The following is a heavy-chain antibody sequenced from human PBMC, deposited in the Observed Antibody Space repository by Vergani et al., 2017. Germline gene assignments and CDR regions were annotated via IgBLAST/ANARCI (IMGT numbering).Heavy chain of an antibody. Sequence: VQLVQSGAEVKKPGSSVKVSCKGSGYSFTSYWIGWVRQMPGKGLEWMGIIYPGDSDTRYSPSFQGHVTISADKSISTAYLQWSSLKASDTAMYYCARHVGFSAAAGTEWFDPWGQGTLVTVSS. J-gene: IGHJ5*02. CDR1: GYSFTSYW. CDR3: ARHVGFSAAAGTEWFDP. D-gene: IGHD6-13*01. V-gene: IGHV5-51*01. CDR2: IYPGDSDT.